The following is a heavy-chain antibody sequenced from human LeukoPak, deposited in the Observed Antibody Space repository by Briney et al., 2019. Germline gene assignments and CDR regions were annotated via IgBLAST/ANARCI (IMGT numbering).Heavy chain of an antibody. V-gene: IGHV3-23*01. Sequence: RAGGSLRLSCAASGFTFSTYAMSWVRQAPGKGLEWVSAISGSGGSTYSADSVKGRFTISRDNSKNTLYVLMNSLRAEDTAVYYCAKDRSRSGTYYITGDVFDIWGQGTMVTVSS. D-gene: IGHD1-26*01. CDR1: GFTFSTYA. J-gene: IGHJ3*02. CDR3: AKDRSRSGTYYITGDVFDI. CDR2: ISGSGGST.